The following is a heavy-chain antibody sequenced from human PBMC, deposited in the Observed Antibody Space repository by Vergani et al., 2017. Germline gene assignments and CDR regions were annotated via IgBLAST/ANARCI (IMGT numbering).Heavy chain of an antibody. V-gene: IGHV2-70*01. Sequence: QVTLRESGPALVKPTQTLTLTCTFSGFSLSTSGMCVSWIRQPPGKALEWLALIDWDDDKYYSTSLKTRLTISKDTSKNQVVLTMTNMDPVDTATYYCALIPVYGTGVAAEGLDVWGKGTTVTVSS. CDR2: IDWDDDK. CDR1: GFSLSTSGMC. J-gene: IGHJ6*04. CDR3: ALIPVYGTGVAAEGLDV. D-gene: IGHD6-13*01.